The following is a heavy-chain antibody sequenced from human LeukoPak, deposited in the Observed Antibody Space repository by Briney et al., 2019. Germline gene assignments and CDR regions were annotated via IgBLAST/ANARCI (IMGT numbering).Heavy chain of an antibody. CDR3: ARHPVVTPSRAFDI. CDR1: GGSISSGGYY. CDR2: IYYSGST. Sequence: SETLSLTCTVSGGSISSGGYYWSWIRQHPGKGLEWLGYIYYSGSTYYNPSLKSRVTISVDTSKNQFSLKLSSVTAADTAVYYCARHPVVTPSRAFDIWGQGTMVTVSS. J-gene: IGHJ3*02. V-gene: IGHV4-31*03. D-gene: IGHD4-23*01.